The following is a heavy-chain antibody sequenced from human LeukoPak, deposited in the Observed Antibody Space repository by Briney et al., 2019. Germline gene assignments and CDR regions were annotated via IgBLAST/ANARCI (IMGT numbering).Heavy chain of an antibody. J-gene: IGHJ5*02. CDR1: GFTFNIYW. CDR3: ARDVYYSLDP. V-gene: IGHV3-74*01. CDR2: IHSDGTTT. D-gene: IGHD3-22*01. Sequence: GGSLRLSCEASGFTFNIYWMNCVRLAPGKGLVSVSRIHSDGTTTSYADSVKGRFTISRDNAKNTVYLQMNNLRAEDTAVYFCARDVYYSLDPWGQGTQVTVSS.